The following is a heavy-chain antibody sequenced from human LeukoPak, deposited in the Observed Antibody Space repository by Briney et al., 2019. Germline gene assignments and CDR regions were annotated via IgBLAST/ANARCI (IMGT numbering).Heavy chain of an antibody. CDR3: ARENSGYEWDRAFDI. CDR1: GFTFSSYA. D-gene: IGHD5-12*01. V-gene: IGHV3-30-3*01. Sequence: GGSLRLSCAASGFTFSSYAMHWVRQAPGKGLEWVAVISYDGSNKYYADSVKGRFTISRDNSMNTLYLQMNSLRAEDTAVYYCARENSGYEWDRAFDIWGQGTMVTVSS. J-gene: IGHJ3*02. CDR2: ISYDGSNK.